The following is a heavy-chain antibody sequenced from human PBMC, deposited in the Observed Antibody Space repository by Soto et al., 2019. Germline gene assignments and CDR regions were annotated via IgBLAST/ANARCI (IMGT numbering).Heavy chain of an antibody. CDR3: AKDFRQRTGSTLLGYFDY. CDR2: ISGSGGST. Sequence: PGGSLRLSCAASGCPFISYGMSWVRQAPGKGLEWVSGISGSGGSTYYADSVKGRFTISRDNSKNTLYLQMNSLRAEDTAVYYCAKDFRQRTGSTLLGYFDYWGQGTLVTVSS. J-gene: IGHJ4*02. D-gene: IGHD7-27*01. V-gene: IGHV3-23*01. CDR1: GCPFISYG.